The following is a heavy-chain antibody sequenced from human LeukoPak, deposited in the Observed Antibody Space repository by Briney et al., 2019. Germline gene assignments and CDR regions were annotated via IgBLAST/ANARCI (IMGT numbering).Heavy chain of an antibody. CDR3: ARHLPKWGLDY. V-gene: IGHV4-59*08. Sequence: SETLSLTCTVSGGSISSYYWSWIRQHPGKGLEWIGYIYYSGSTNYNPSLKSRVTISVDTSKNQFSLKLSSVTAADTAVYYCARHLPKWGLDYWGQGTLVTVSS. CDR2: IYYSGST. D-gene: IGHD1-26*01. CDR1: GGSISSYY. J-gene: IGHJ4*02.